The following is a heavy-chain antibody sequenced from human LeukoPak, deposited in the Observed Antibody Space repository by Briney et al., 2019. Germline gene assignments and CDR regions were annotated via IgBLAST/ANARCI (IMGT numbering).Heavy chain of an antibody. J-gene: IGHJ3*02. V-gene: IGHV3-23*01. D-gene: IGHD2-2*01. CDR2: ISGSGGST. CDR1: GFTFSSYG. CDR3: AKVGEYQLLLYAFDM. Sequence: GGSLRLSCVASGFTFSSYGMSWVRQAPGKGLEWVSAISGSGGSTYYADSVKGRFTISRDNSKNTLYLQMNSLRAEDTAVYYCAKVGEYQLLLYAFDMWGQGTMVTVSS.